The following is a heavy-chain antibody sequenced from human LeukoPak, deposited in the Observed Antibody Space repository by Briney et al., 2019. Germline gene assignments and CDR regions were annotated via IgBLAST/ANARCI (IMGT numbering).Heavy chain of an antibody. CDR1: GFTFCSFA. CDR2: ISDDGSNK. CDR3: ARDNSPWSVAGPSDY. D-gene: IGHD6-19*01. V-gene: IGHV3-30-3*01. J-gene: IGHJ4*02. Sequence: PGGSLRLSCAASGFTFCSFAMHWARQAPGKGLEWVGVISDDGSNKYSADSVKSRFTISRDNSKNTLYLQMNSLRAEATTVYYCARDNSPWSVAGPSDYWGQGTLVTVSS.